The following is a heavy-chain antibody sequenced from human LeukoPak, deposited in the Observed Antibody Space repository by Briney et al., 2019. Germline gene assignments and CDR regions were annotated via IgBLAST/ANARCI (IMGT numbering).Heavy chain of an antibody. Sequence: GGSLRLSCAASGFTFDDYAMHWVRQAPGKGLEWVSGISWNSGSIAYADSVKGRFTISRDNAKNSLYLQMNSLRAEDTALYYCAKDIRTLLLYNFDYWGQGTLVTVSS. CDR3: AKDIRTLLLYNFDY. V-gene: IGHV3-9*01. CDR2: ISWNSGSI. J-gene: IGHJ4*02. CDR1: GFTFDDYA. D-gene: IGHD2-15*01.